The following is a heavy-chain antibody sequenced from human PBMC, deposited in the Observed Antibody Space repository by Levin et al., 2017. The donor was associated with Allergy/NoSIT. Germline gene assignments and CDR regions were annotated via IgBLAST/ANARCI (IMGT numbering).Heavy chain of an antibody. D-gene: IGHD1-1*01. CDR3: ARKTEDNWFDP. V-gene: IGHV1-18*01. Sequence: GASVKVSCKASGYTFTNYGITWVRQAPGQGLEWMGWITAYNGNTNYGQNLQDRVTMTTDTSTSTAYMELRGLTSDDTAVYYCARKTEDNWFDPWGQGTLVTVSS. J-gene: IGHJ5*02. CDR2: ITAYNGNT. CDR1: GYTFTNYG.